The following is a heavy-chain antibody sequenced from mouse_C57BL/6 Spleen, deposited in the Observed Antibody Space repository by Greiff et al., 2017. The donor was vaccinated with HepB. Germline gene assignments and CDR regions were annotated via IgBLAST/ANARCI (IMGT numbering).Heavy chain of an antibody. CDR3: ARGYSNYEGYFDV. CDR2: INYDGSST. J-gene: IGHJ1*03. Sequence: EVKLMESEGGLVQPGSSMKLSCTASGFTFSDYYMAWVRQVPEKGLEWVANINYDGSSTYYLDSLKSRFIISRDNAKNILYLQMSSLKSEDTATYYCARGYSNYEGYFDVWGTGTTVTVSS. CDR1: GFTFSDYY. D-gene: IGHD2-5*01. V-gene: IGHV5-16*01.